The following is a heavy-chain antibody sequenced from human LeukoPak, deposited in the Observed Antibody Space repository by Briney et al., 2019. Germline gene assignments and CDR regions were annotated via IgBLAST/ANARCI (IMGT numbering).Heavy chain of an antibody. CDR1: GFTISSCA. D-gene: IGHD4-23*01. Sequence: PSGSLRLSCAVSGFTISSCALSWVRNAPPPGQELVSVRSGSCGSTYFADTVRGRFTTSRDNSKNTQYLQMNSPRADETAVYYCAKTGVVTHIRRHFDYWGQGTLVTVSS. CDR2: RSGSCGST. J-gene: IGHJ4*02. V-gene: IGHV3-23*01. CDR3: AKTGVVTHIRRHFDY.